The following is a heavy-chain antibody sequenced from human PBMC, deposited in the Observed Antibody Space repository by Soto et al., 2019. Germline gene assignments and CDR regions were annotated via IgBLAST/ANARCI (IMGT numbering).Heavy chain of an antibody. D-gene: IGHD7-27*01. CDR2: IYHSGST. J-gene: IGHJ5*02. CDR1: YGSISYYY. Sequence: SETLSLTCTVSYGSISYYYWSWIRQPPGKGLEWIGYIYHSGSTNYNPSLKSRVTMSVDTSKNQFSLKLTSVTAADTAVYYCASSTSGDWFDHWGQGTLVTVS. V-gene: IGHV4-59*01. CDR3: ASSTSGDWFDH.